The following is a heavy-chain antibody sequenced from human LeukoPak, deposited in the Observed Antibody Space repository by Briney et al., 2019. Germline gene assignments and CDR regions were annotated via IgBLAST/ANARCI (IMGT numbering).Heavy chain of an antibody. J-gene: IGHJ5*02. CDR3: ARGADGVSSNSRGWFDP. CDR1: GFTFSDYY. Sequence: GGSLRLSCAASGFTFSDYYMSWIRHAPAKGLEWVSYISSSGSTIYYADSVKGRFTISRDNAKNSLYVQMNTLRAEATAVYSCARGADGVSSNSRGWFDPWGQGTLVTVSS. D-gene: IGHD2-15*01. V-gene: IGHV3-11*04. CDR2: ISSSGSTI.